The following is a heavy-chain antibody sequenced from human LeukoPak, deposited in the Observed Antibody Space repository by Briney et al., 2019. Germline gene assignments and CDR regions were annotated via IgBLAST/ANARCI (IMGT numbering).Heavy chain of an antibody. CDR3: ARRAAAGHLDGFDI. D-gene: IGHD6-13*01. CDR1: GFTFSSYP. CDR2: ISGSDNTR. V-gene: IGHV3-48*03. Sequence: GGSLRLSCAASGFTFSSYPMNWVRQAPGRGLEWVSYISGSDNTRSYADSVKGRFTISRGNAKGSLSLQMNSLRAEDTAVYYCARRAAAGHLDGFDIWGQGTLITVSS. J-gene: IGHJ3*02.